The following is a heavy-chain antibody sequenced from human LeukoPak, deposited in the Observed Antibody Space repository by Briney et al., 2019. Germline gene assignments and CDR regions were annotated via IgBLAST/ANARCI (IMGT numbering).Heavy chain of an antibody. Sequence: ASVKVSCKASGYTFTSYDINWVRQATGQGLEWMGWMNSNSGNTGYAQKFQGRVTMTRNTSISTAYMELSSLRSEGTAVYYCAICYSGQWLWTGVCYWGQGTLVTVSS. D-gene: IGHD2-15*01. J-gene: IGHJ4*02. CDR2: MNSNSGNT. CDR1: GYTFTSYD. CDR3: AICYSGQWLWTGVCY. V-gene: IGHV1-8*01.